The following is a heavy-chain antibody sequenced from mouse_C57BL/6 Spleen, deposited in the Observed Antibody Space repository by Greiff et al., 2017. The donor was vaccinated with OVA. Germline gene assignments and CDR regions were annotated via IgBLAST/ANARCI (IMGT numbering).Heavy chain of an antibody. CDR3: ARSDITTVVATDFDV. V-gene: IGHV1-69*01. Sequence: VQLQQPGAELVMPGASVKLSCKASGYTFTSYWMHWVKQRPGQGLEWIGEIDPSDSYTNYNQKFKGKSTLTVDKSSSTAYMQLSSLTSEDSAVYYCARSDITTVVATDFDVWGTGTTVTVSS. CDR1: GYTFTSYW. CDR2: IDPSDSYT. J-gene: IGHJ1*03. D-gene: IGHD1-1*01.